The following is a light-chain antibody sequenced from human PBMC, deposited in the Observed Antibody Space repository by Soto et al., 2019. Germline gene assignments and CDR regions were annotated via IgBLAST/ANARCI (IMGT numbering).Light chain of an antibody. Sequence: EIVLTQSPGTLSLSPGERATLSCRASQSVSSSYLAWYQQKPGQAPRRLIYGASSRATGIPDRFSGSGSGTDFTLTISRLEPEDFAVYYWQQYGSSPPVTFGQGTKLEIK. CDR2: GAS. CDR3: QQYGSSPPVT. V-gene: IGKV3-20*01. J-gene: IGKJ2*01. CDR1: QSVSSSY.